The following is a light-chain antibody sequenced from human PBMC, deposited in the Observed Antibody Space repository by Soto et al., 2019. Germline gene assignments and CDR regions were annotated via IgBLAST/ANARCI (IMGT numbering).Light chain of an antibody. V-gene: IGKV3-20*01. CDR2: AAS. CDR1: HSVGSNY. CDR3: QQYGNSPFS. J-gene: IGKJ2*03. Sequence: TVLTQSPGTLSLSPGERATLSCRASHSVGSNYLAWYQQKPGQAPRLLIYAASSRATGIPDRFSGSGSGTDFTLTVSRLEAEDFAVYYCQQYGNSPFSFGQGTELEIK.